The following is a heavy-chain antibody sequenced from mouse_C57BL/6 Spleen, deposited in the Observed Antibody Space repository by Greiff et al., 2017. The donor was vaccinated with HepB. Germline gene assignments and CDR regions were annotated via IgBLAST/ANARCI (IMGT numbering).Heavy chain of an antibody. V-gene: IGHV1-7*01. CDR3: ARSTDYFDY. Sequence: QVQLQQSGAELAKPGASVKLSCKASGYTFTSYWMHWVKQRPGQGLEWIGYINPSSGYTKYNQKFKDKPTLTADKSSSTAYMQLSSLTYEDSAVYYCARSTDYFDYWGQGTTLTVSS. J-gene: IGHJ2*01. CDR2: INPSSGYT. CDR1: GYTFTSYW.